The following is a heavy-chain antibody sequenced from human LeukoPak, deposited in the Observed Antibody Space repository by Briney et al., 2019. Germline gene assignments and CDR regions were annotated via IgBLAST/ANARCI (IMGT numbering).Heavy chain of an antibody. J-gene: IGHJ4*02. Sequence: ASVKVSCKASGYTITSYAMSWVRQAPGQGLEWMGWINTNTGNPTYAQGFTGRFVFSLDTSVGTAYLQISSLKAEDTAVYYCVCFDCGDYWGQGTLVTVSS. CDR2: INTNTGNP. D-gene: IGHD3-9*01. V-gene: IGHV7-4-1*02. CDR3: VCFDCGDY. CDR1: GYTITSYA.